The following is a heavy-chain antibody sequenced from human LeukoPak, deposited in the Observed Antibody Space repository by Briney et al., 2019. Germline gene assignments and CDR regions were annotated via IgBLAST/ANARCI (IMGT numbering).Heavy chain of an antibody. CDR2: INPNSGGT. D-gene: IGHD1-26*01. CDR1: GYTFTAYN. Sequence: ASVKVSCKASGYTFTAYNIHWVRQAPGQGLEWMGWINPNSGGTKFAQKFQGRVTMTRDTSISTAYMELFSLTSDDTAVYYCPRPGYSGNYPIDYWGQGTMVTVSS. CDR3: PRPGYSGNYPIDY. J-gene: IGHJ4*02. V-gene: IGHV1-2*02.